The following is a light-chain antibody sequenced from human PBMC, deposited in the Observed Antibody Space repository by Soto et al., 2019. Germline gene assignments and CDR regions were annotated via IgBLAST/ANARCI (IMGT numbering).Light chain of an antibody. V-gene: IGKV3-11*01. CDR2: DAS. CDR3: QQRSNWFVT. Sequence: EIVLTQSPAILSLSPGEKATLSCRASQSVSGSLGWYQQKPGQAPRLIIYDASVRATGIPARFSGSGSGTDSTLTISSLEPEDFAVYYCQQRSNWFVTFGQGTKVDIK. CDR1: QSVSGS. J-gene: IGKJ1*01.